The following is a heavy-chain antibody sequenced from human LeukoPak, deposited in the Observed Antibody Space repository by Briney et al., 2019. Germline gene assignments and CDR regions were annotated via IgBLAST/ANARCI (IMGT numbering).Heavy chain of an antibody. CDR3: ARALTGEHFDY. V-gene: IGHV4-34*01. CDR2: INHSGST. J-gene: IGHJ4*02. D-gene: IGHD7-27*01. CDR1: GLTFSNAC. Sequence: GSLRLSCAASGLTFSNACMSWVRQPPGKGLEWIGEINHSGSTNYNPSLKSRVTISVDTSKNQFSLKLSSVTAADTAVYYCARALTGEHFDYWGQGTLVTVSS.